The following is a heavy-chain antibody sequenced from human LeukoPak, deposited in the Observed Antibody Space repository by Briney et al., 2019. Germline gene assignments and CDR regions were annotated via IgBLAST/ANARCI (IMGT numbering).Heavy chain of an antibody. J-gene: IGHJ4*02. CDR1: GGSISNYY. D-gene: IGHD3-10*01. V-gene: IGHV4-4*07. Sequence: PSEALSLTCTVSGGSISNYYWNWIRQSAGKGLEWIGRIYSTGSTNYNPSLKSRVTMSVDTSKNQFSLKLNSVTAADTAVYYCAREGYSNTLSYYANLDHWGQGTLVTVSS. CDR2: IYSTGST. CDR3: AREGYSNTLSYYANLDH.